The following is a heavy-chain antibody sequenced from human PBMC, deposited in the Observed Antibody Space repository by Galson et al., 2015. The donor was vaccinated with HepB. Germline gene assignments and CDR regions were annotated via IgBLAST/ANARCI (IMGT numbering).Heavy chain of an antibody. CDR3: ARRVESSVAGTGPFDY. J-gene: IGHJ4*02. V-gene: IGHV3-30*04. D-gene: IGHD6-19*01. Sequence: SLRLSCAASGFTFGSYAIHWVRQAPGKGLEWVAVISYDGSNKYYADSVKGRFTISRDNSKNPLYLQMNSLRAEDTAVYYCARRVESSVAGTGPFDYWGQGTPVTVSS. CDR2: ISYDGSNK. CDR1: GFTFGSYA.